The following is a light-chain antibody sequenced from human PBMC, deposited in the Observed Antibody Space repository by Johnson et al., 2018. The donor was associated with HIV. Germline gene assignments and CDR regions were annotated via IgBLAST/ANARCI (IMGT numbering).Light chain of an antibody. CDR1: TSNIGDHS. CDR2: DND. J-gene: IGLJ1*01. V-gene: IGLV1-51*02. CDR3: ATWDKSLNTGAV. Sequence: QSVLTQPPSVSAAPGRWVTVSCSGTTSNIGDHSVSWFQHLPGAAPKLLIYDNDRRPSGVPDRFSGSKSAASATLDITGLPSGAEGDYYCATWDKSLNTGAVFGTGTKVTVL.